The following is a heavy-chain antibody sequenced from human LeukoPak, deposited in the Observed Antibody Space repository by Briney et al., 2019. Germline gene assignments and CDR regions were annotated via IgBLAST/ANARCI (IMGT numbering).Heavy chain of an antibody. V-gene: IGHV1-69*05. CDR3: ASGSYYYDSSGYRVFDY. Sequence: ASVKVSCKASGGTFSSYAISWVRQAPGQGLEWMGRIISIFGTANYAQKFQGRVTITTDESTSTAYMELSSLRSEDTAVYYCASGSYYYDSSGYRVFDYWGQGTLVTVSS. CDR1: GGTFSSYA. D-gene: IGHD3-22*01. J-gene: IGHJ4*02. CDR2: IISIFGTA.